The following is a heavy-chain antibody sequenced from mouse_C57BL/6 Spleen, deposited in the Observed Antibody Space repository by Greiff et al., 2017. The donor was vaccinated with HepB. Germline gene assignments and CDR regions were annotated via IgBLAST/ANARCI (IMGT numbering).Heavy chain of an antibody. CDR3: ARWGTTVDAMDY. Sequence: QVQLQQPGAELVMPGASVKLSCKASGYTFTSYWMHWVKQRPGQGLEWIGEIDPSDSYTNYNQKFKGKSTLTVDKSSSTAYMQLSSLTSEDSAVYYCARWGTTVDAMDYWGQGTSVTVSS. V-gene: IGHV1-69*01. CDR1: GYTFTSYW. J-gene: IGHJ4*01. D-gene: IGHD1-1*01. CDR2: IDPSDSYT.